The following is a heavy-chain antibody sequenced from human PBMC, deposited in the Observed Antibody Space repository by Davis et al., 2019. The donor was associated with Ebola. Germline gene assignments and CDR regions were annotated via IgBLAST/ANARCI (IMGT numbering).Heavy chain of an antibody. CDR2: ISAYNGNT. CDR3: SGTVTTSSASHRVDY. D-gene: IGHD4-11*01. V-gene: IGHV1-18*01. CDR1: GYTFTSYG. J-gene: IGHJ4*02. Sequence: AASVKVSCKASGYTFTSYGISWVRQAPGQGLEWMGWISAYNGNTNYAQKLQGRVTMTRDTSTSTVYMELSSLKTEDTAVYYCSGTVTTSSASHRVDYWGQGTLVTVSS.